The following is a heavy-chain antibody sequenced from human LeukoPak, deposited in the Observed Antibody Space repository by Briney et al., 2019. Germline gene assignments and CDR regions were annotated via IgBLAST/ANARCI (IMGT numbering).Heavy chain of an antibody. V-gene: IGHV4-59*01. Sequence: SETLSLTCTVSGGSISSYYWSWIGQPPGKGLEWIGYIYYSGSTNYNPSLKSRVTISVDTSKNQFSLKLSSVTAADTAVYYCASSHDYDSSGYFVGYYFDYWGQGTLVTVSS. J-gene: IGHJ4*02. CDR1: GGSISSYY. CDR3: ASSHDYDSSGYFVGYYFDY. CDR2: IYYSGST. D-gene: IGHD3-22*01.